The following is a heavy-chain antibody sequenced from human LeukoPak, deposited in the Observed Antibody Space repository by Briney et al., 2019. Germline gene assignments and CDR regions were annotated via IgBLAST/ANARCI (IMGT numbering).Heavy chain of an antibody. Sequence: AGTLSRTCAVSGFGVNSFSMSWHRQAPGKELQGRSASSINSENTSYTDSVKGRFIMSRDTSKNALYLRLISLSATDMAVYYCAQGFRSGWSRNWGQGSWSPSPQ. CDR3: AQGFRSGWSRN. V-gene: IGHV3-23*01. CDR2: SSINSENT. J-gene: IGHJ1*01. CDR1: GFGVNSFS. D-gene: IGHD3-3*01.